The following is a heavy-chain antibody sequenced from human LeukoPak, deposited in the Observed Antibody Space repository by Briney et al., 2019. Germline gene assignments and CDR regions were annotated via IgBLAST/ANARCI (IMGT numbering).Heavy chain of an antibody. CDR3: AREGKSGYDYFDY. J-gene: IGHJ4*02. Sequence: PGGSLRLSCAASGFTFSSYWMHRVRQAPGKGLVWVSRINSDGSSTSYADSVKGRFTISRDNAKNTLYLQMNSLRAEDTAVYYCAREGKSGYDYFDYWGQGTLVTVSS. V-gene: IGHV3-74*01. D-gene: IGHD5-12*01. CDR1: GFTFSSYW. CDR2: INSDGSST.